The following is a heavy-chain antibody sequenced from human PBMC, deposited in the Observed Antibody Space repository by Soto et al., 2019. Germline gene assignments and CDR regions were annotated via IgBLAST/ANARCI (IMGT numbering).Heavy chain of an antibody. J-gene: IGHJ6*03. CDR1: GFTFSSYS. V-gene: IGHV3-21*01. CDR3: ARDEDIVVVPAAPGNYMDV. Sequence: GGSLRLSCAASGFTFSSYSMNWVRQAPGKGLEWVSSISSSSSYIYYADSVKGRFTISRDNAKNSLYLQMNSLRAEDTAVYYCARDEDIVVVPAAPGNYMDVWGKGTTVTVSS. D-gene: IGHD2-2*01. CDR2: ISSSSSYI.